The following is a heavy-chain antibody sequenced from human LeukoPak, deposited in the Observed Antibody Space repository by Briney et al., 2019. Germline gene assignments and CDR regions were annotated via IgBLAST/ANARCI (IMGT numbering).Heavy chain of an antibody. CDR1: GFTFSSYS. CDR3: ARDSRIRFPYGMDV. V-gene: IGHV3-21*01. CDR2: ISSSSSYI. Sequence: PGGSLRLSCAASGFTFSSYSMNWVRQAPGKGLEWVSSISSSSSYIYYADSVKGRFTISRDNAKNSLYLQMNSLRAEDTAVYYCARDSRIRFPYGMDVWGQGTTVTVSS. D-gene: IGHD2-15*01. J-gene: IGHJ6*02.